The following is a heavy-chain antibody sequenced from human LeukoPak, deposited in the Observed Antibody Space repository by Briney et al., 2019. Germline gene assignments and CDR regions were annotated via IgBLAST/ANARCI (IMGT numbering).Heavy chain of an antibody. CDR2: ISGSGGST. CDR1: GFTFSSYA. V-gene: IGHV3-23*01. Sequence: GGSLRLSCAASGFTFSSYAMSWVRQAPGKGLEWVSAISGSGGSTYYADSVKGRFTISRDNAKNSLYLQMNSLRAEDTAVYYCARDYCDFWSGYCHYYYYYMDVWGKGATVTVSS. D-gene: IGHD3-3*01. J-gene: IGHJ6*03. CDR3: ARDYCDFWSGYCHYYYYYMDV.